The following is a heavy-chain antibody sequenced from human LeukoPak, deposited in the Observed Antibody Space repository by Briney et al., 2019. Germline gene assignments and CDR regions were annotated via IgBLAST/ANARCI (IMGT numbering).Heavy chain of an antibody. CDR3: VGFYETY. J-gene: IGHJ4*02. CDR2: INSDGSWT. CDR1: GNYW. Sequence: GGSLRLSCAASGNYWMHWVRQAPGKGLVWVSHINSDGSWTSYADSVKGRFTISKDNAKNTVYLQMNNLRAEDTAVYYCVGFYETYWGRGTLVTVSS. V-gene: IGHV3-74*01. D-gene: IGHD2/OR15-2a*01.